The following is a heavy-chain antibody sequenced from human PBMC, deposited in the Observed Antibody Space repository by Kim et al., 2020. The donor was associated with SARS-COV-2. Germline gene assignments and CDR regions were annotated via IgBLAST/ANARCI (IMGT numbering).Heavy chain of an antibody. CDR2: IYPGDSDT. CDR3: ARHGGVRIVAEDYYYGMDV. CDR1: GYSFTSYW. J-gene: IGHJ6*02. Sequence: GESLKISCKGSGYSFTSYWIGWVRQMPGKGLEWMGIIYPGDSDTRYSPSFQGQVTISADKSISTAYLQWSSLKASDTAMYYCARHGGVRIVAEDYYYGMDVWGQGTTVTVSS. D-gene: IGHD1-26*01. V-gene: IGHV5-51*01.